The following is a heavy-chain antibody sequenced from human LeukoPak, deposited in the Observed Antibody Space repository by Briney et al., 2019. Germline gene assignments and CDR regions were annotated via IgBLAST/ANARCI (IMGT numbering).Heavy chain of an antibody. V-gene: IGHV1-46*01. D-gene: IGHD6-6*01. CDR2: INPSGGST. CDR1: GYSFTSNV. Sequence: ASVKVSCKASGYSFTSNVISWVRQAPGQGLEWMGIINPSGGSTSYAQKFQGRVTMTRDMSTSTVYMELSSLRSEDTAVYYCARAIWEAARNLGGIGYWGQGTLVTVSS. J-gene: IGHJ4*02. CDR3: ARAIWEAARNLGGIGY.